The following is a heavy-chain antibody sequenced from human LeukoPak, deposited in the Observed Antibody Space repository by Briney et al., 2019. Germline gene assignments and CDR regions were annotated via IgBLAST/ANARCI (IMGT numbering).Heavy chain of an antibody. CDR3: ARVGLSITMVRGVISPQYYMDV. J-gene: IGHJ6*03. Sequence: ASVKVSCKASGGTFSSYAISWVRQAPGPGLEWMGGIIPIFGTANYAQKFQGRVTITADESTSTAYMELSSLRSEDTAVYYCARVGLSITMVRGVISPQYYMDVWGKGTTVTISS. CDR1: GGTFSSYA. V-gene: IGHV1-69*13. D-gene: IGHD3-10*01. CDR2: IIPIFGTA.